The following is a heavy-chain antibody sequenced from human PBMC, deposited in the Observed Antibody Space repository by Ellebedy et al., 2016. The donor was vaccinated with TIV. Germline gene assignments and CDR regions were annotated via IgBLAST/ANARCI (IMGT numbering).Heavy chain of an antibody. CDR3: ARELVGATTGGFDY. D-gene: IGHD1-26*01. Sequence: GESLKISXAASGFTFSSYAMHWVRQAPGKGLEWVAVISYDGSNKYYADSVKGRFTISRDNSKNTLYLQMNSLRAEDTAVYYCARELVGATTGGFDYWGQGTLVTVSS. CDR2: ISYDGSNK. CDR1: GFTFSSYA. J-gene: IGHJ4*02. V-gene: IGHV3-30-3*01.